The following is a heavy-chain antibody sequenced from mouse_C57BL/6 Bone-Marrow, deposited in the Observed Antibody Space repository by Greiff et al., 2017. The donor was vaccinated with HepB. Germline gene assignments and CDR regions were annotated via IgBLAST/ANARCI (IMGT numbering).Heavy chain of an antibody. CDR2: ISSGSSTI. Sequence: EVQRVESGGGLVKPGGSLKLSCAASGFTFSDYGMHWVRQAPEKGLEWVAYISSGSSTIYYADTVKGRFTISRDNAKNTLFLQMTSLRSEDTAMYYCARYDYYDFFFDYWGQGTTRTGSS. CDR3: ARYDYYDFFFDY. D-gene: IGHD1-1*01. J-gene: IGHJ2*01. CDR1: GFTFSDYG. V-gene: IGHV5-17*01.